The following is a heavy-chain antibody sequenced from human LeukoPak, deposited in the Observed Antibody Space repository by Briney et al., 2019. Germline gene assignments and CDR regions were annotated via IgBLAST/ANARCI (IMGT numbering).Heavy chain of an antibody. CDR1: GYTFTSNY. J-gene: IGHJ4*02. CDR3: ARDQEGFDY. V-gene: IGHV1-46*01. CDR2: IYPRDGST. Sequence: APVKVSCKASGYTFTSNYIHWVRQAPGQGLEWMGMIYPRDGSTSYAQKFQGRVTVTRDTSTSTVHMELSGLRSEDTAVYYCARDQEGFDYWGQGALVTVSS.